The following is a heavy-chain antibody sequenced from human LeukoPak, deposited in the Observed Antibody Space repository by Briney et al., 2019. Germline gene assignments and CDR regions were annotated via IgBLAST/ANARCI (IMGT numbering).Heavy chain of an antibody. CDR3: ARGLTAVAGTYYYGMDV. CDR1: GGTFSSYA. D-gene: IGHD6-19*01. J-gene: IGHJ6*02. CDR2: IIPILGIA. Sequence: SVKVSCKASGGTFSSYAISWVRQAPGQGLEWMGRIIPILGIANYAQKFQGRVTITADKSTSTAYMELSSLRSEDTAVYYCARGLTAVAGTYYYGMDVWDQGTTVTVSS. V-gene: IGHV1-69*04.